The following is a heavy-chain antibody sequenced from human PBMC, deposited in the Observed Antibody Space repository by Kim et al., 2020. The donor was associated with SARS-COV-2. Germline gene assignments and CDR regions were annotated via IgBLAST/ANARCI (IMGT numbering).Heavy chain of an antibody. CDR1: GFTFSSFA. V-gene: IGHV3-23*01. D-gene: IGHD2-15*01. CDR3: AKGRCIGGRGCYGMDV. J-gene: IGHJ6*02. Sequence: GGSLRLSCAASGFTFSSFAMSWVRQAPGKGLEWVSGVGGGAVGTYYASSVRGRFTISRDNSGNTLYLQMNSLRADDTAVYYCAKGRCIGGRGCYGMDVWGQGTTVTVSS. CDR2: VGGGAVGT.